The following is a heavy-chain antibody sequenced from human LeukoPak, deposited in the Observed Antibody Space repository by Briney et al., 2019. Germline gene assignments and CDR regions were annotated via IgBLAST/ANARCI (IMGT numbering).Heavy chain of an antibody. CDR2: IRSKAYGGTT. CDR1: GFTFGDYA. V-gene: IGHV3-49*04. CDR3: TRVYCSSTSCWVEPYYFDY. J-gene: IGHJ4*02. Sequence: GGSLRLSCTASGFTFGDYAMSWVRQAPGKGLEWVGFIRSKAYGGTTEYAASVKGRFTISRDDSKSIAYLQMNSLKTEDTAVYYCTRVYCSSTSCWVEPYYFDYWGQGTLVAVSS. D-gene: IGHD2-2*01.